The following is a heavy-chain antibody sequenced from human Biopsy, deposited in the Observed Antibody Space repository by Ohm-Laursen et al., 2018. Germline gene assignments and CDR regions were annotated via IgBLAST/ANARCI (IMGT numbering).Heavy chain of an antibody. V-gene: IGHV4-4*08. J-gene: IGHJ5*02. CDR3: ARRPYARDNWFDP. D-gene: IGHD4-17*01. CDR1: GGSLSLSY. CDR2: IYSSGGT. Sequence: SDTLSLTCSVSGGSLSLSYWSWIRQPPGKGLEWIGYIYSSGGTDYNPSLKSRVTISLDTSKNQFSLTLHSVTVADTAIYYCARRPYARDNWFDPWGQGTPVTVSS.